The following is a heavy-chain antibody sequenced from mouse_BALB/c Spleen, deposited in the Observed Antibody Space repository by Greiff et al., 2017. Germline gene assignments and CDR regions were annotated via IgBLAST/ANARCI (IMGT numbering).Heavy chain of an antibody. J-gene: IGHJ3*01. CDR2: ILPGSGST. CDR1: GYTFSSYW. V-gene: IGHV1-9*01. CDR3: APYRCDGAWFAD. Sequence: VQLQQSGAELMKPGASVKISCKATGYTFSSYWIEWVKQRPGHGLEWIGEILPGSGSTNYNEKFKGKATFAADTSSNTAYMQLSSLTSEDSAVYYCAPYRCDGAWFADWGQGTLVTVSA. D-gene: IGHD2-14*01.